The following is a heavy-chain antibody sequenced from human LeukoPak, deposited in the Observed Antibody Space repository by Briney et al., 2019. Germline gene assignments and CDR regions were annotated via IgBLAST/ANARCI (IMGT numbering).Heavy chain of an antibody. Sequence: LKPSETLSLTCAAYGGSFSGYYWSWIRQPPGKGLEWIGEINHSGSTNYNPSLKSRVTISVDTSKNQFSLKLSAVTAADTAVYYCARGRITMVRGGYWFDPWGQGTLVTVSS. CDR3: ARGRITMVRGGYWFDP. CDR1: GGSFSGYY. J-gene: IGHJ5*02. V-gene: IGHV4-34*01. D-gene: IGHD3-10*01. CDR2: INHSGST.